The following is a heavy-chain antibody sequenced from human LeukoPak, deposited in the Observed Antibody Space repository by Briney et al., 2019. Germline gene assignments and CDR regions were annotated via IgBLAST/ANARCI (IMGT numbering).Heavy chain of an antibody. CDR3: ATVGRWGSRVDY. D-gene: IGHD7-27*01. Sequence: ASVKVSCKVSGYTFTDYYMHWVQQAPGKGLEWMGLVDPEDGETIYAEKFQGRVTITADTSTDTAYMELSSLRSEDTAVYYCATVGRWGSRVDYWGQGTLVTASS. J-gene: IGHJ4*02. V-gene: IGHV1-69-2*01. CDR1: GYTFTDYY. CDR2: VDPEDGET.